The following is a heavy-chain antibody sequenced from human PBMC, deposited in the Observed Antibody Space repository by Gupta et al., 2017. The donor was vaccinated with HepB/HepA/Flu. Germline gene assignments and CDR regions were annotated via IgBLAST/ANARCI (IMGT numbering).Heavy chain of an antibody. D-gene: IGHD5-18*01. Sequence: QVTLKESGPVLVKPTETLTLTCTVSGFSLSNARMGVSWIRQPPGKALEWLAHIFSNDEKSYSTSLKSRLTIAKYTSKSQVVLTMTNMDTVDTATYYCARIRGGYSYGTPGYYYYYYMDVWGKGTTVTVSS. CDR2: IFSNDEK. J-gene: IGHJ6*03. CDR3: ARIRGGYSYGTPGYYYYYYMDV. CDR1: GFSLSNARMG. V-gene: IGHV2-26*01.